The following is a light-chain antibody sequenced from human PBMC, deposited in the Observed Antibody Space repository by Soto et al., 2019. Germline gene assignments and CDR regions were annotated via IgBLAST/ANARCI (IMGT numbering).Light chain of an antibody. CDR2: EVS. CDR3: SSYTSSSTAV. J-gene: IGLJ2*01. Sequence: QSALTQPASVSGSPGQSITVSCTGTRSDVGGYNYVSWYQQHPGKAPKLIIYEVSNRPSGVSNRFSGSKSGNTASLTISGLQAEDEADYYCSSYTSSSTAVFGGGTKLTVL. CDR1: RSDVGGYNY. V-gene: IGLV2-14*01.